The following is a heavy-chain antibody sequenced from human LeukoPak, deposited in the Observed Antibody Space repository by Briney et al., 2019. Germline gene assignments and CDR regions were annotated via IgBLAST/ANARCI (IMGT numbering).Heavy chain of an antibody. V-gene: IGHV4-39*01. Sequence: SETLSLTCTVSGGSISSSSYSWGWIRQPPGKGLEWIGSIYYSGSTYYNPSLKSRVTISVDTSKNQFSLKLSSVTAADTAVYYCARFIVVVAAFDYWGQGTLVTVSS. CDR2: IYYSGST. J-gene: IGHJ4*02. D-gene: IGHD2-15*01. CDR3: ARFIVVVAAFDY. CDR1: GGSISSSSYS.